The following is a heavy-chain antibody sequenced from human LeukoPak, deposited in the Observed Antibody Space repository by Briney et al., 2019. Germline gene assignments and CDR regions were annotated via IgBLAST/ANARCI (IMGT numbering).Heavy chain of an antibody. V-gene: IGHV3-23*01. CDR2: ISGSGGST. J-gene: IGHJ4*02. CDR1: GFTFRNYA. Sequence: GGSLRLSCAASGFTFRNYAVSWVRQAPGKGLEWVSAISGSGGSTYYADSVKGRFTISRDNSKNTLYLQMNSLRAEDTAVYYCAREEYGSGWTDYWGQGTLVTVSS. D-gene: IGHD6-19*01. CDR3: AREEYGSGWTDY.